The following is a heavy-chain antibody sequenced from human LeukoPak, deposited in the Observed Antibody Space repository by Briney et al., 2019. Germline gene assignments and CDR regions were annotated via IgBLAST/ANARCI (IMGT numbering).Heavy chain of an antibody. Sequence: GGSLRLSCTASGFTFGDYAMSWVRQAPGKGREWVGFIRKKGFGGTTEYAASVKGRFTIPRDDSKSIAYLQMNSLKTEETAVXXXTXGNCVNGVCYHFDYWGQGTLVTVSS. CDR1: GFTFGDYA. V-gene: IGHV3-49*04. CDR2: IRKKGFGGTT. CDR3: TXGNCVNGVCYHFDY. D-gene: IGHD2-8*01. J-gene: IGHJ4*02.